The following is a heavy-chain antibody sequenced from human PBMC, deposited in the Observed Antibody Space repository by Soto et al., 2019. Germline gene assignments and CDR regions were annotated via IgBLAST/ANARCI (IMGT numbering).Heavy chain of an antibody. D-gene: IGHD4-4*01. J-gene: IGHJ6*02. CDR2: ISGSSGST. CDR1: GFTFSSYA. CDR3: AKYDYSNEGLYYGIDV. V-gene: IGHV3-23*01. Sequence: GGSLRLSCAASGFTFSSYAMSWVRQAPGKGLEWVSAISGSSGSTYYADSVKGRFTISRDNSKNTLYLQMNSLRAEDTAVYYCAKYDYSNEGLYYGIDVWGQGTTVTVSS.